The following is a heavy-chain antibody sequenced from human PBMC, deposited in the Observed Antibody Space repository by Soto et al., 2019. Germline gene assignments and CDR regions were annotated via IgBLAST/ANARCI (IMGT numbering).Heavy chain of an antibody. CDR2: INAGNGNT. D-gene: IGHD2-21*02. J-gene: IGHJ4*02. CDR1: GYTFTSYA. V-gene: IGHV1-3*05. CDR3: ARSIVVVTALDY. Sequence: QVQLVQSGAEEKKPGASVKVSCKASGYTFTSYAMHWVRQAPGQRLEWMGWINAGNGNTKYSQKFQGRVTITRDTSASIVYMELSSLRSEDTAVYYCARSIVVVTALDYWGQGTLVTVSS.